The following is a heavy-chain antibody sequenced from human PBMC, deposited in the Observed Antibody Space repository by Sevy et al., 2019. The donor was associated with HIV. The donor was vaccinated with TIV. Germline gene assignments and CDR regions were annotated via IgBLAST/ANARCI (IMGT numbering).Heavy chain of an antibody. V-gene: IGHV1-8*01. CDR1: GYTFSSYD. J-gene: IGHJ4*02. CDR3: AKEGFGYCSGGSCPYYFDY. D-gene: IGHD2-15*01. Sequence: VKLSFKASGYTFSSYDINWVRQATGQGLEWVGWMNPNSGNTGYAQKLQGRVTMTSNTSIGTAYMELSSLRSEDTAVYNCAKEGFGYCSGGSCPYYFDYWGQGILVTVSS. CDR2: MNPNSGNT.